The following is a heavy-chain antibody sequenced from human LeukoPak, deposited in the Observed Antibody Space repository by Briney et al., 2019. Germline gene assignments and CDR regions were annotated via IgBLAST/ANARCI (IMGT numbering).Heavy chain of an antibody. D-gene: IGHD2-2*01. V-gene: IGHV3-7*01. Sequence: GGSLRLSCAASGFTFSSYWMSWVRQAPGKGLEWVANIKQDGSEKYYVDSVKGRFTISRDNAKNSLYLQMNSLRAEDTAVYYCARGMDQVLRRWGYNWFDPWGQGTLVTVSS. CDR3: ARGMDQVLRRWGYNWFDP. J-gene: IGHJ5*02. CDR2: IKQDGSEK. CDR1: GFTFSSYW.